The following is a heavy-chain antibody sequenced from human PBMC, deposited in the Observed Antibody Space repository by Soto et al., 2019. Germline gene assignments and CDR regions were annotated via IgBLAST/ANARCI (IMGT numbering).Heavy chain of an antibody. CDR1: GGTFSSYT. V-gene: IGHV1-69*02. Sequence: QVQLVQSGAEVKKPGSSVKVSCKASGGTFSSYTISWVRQAPGQGLEWMGRIIPILGIANYAQKFPGRVTITADKSTSTAYMELSSLRSEDTAVYYCAMFRGSYGMDVWGQGTTVTFSS. CDR2: IIPILGIA. J-gene: IGHJ6*02. CDR3: AMFRGSYGMDV. D-gene: IGHD3-10*01.